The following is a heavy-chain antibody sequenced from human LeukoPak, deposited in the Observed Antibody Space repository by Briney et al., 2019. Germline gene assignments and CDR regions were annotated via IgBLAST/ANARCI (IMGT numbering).Heavy chain of an antibody. CDR3: ARGAREQQPYYFDY. V-gene: IGHV4-34*01. Sequence: SETLSLTCAVYGGSFSGYYWSWIRQPPGKGLEWIGEINHSGSTNYNPSLKSRVTISVDTSKNQFSLKLSSVTAADTAVYYCARGAREQQPYYFDYWGQGTLVTVSS. CDR1: GGSFSGYY. D-gene: IGHD6-13*01. J-gene: IGHJ4*02. CDR2: INHSGST.